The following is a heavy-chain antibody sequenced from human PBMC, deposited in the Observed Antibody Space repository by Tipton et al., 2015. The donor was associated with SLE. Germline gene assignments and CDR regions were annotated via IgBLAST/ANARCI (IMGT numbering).Heavy chain of an antibody. CDR2: IYSTGST. J-gene: IGHJ6*02. Sequence: TLSLTCTVSRASITSHFWSWIRQPPEKGLEWIGYIYSTGSTNYNPSLKSRVTMSVDTSKNQFSLNLSSVTAADTAVYYCAKIPYSSSWYVSDYYYYYGMDVWGQGTTVTVSS. V-gene: IGHV4-59*11. D-gene: IGHD6-13*01. CDR3: AKIPYSSSWYVSDYYYYYGMDV. CDR1: RASITSHF.